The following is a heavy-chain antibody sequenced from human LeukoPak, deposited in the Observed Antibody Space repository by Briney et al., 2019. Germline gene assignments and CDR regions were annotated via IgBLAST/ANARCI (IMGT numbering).Heavy chain of an antibody. CDR1: GFTFDDYG. J-gene: IGHJ4*02. V-gene: IGHV3-21*01. Sequence: KAGGSLRLSCAASGFTFDDYGMSWVRQAPGKGLEWVSSISSSSSYIYYADSVKGRFTISRDNAKNSLYLQMNSLRAEDTAVYYCARDWAITMVRGVIDYWGQGTLVTVSS. D-gene: IGHD3-10*01. CDR2: ISSSSSYI. CDR3: ARDWAITMVRGVIDY.